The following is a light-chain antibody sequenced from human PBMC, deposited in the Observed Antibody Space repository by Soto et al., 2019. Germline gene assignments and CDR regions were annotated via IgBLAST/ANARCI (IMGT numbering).Light chain of an antibody. CDR3: HQSYSTLWT. J-gene: IGKJ1*01. CDR2: AAS. CDR1: QSISSY. Sequence: DIQMTQSPSSLSASVGDRVTITGRASQSISSYLNWYQQKPGKAPKRLIYAASSLQSGVPSRFSGSGSATDFTLTISSLQPEDFATYYCHQSYSTLWTFGQGTKVEIK. V-gene: IGKV1-39*01.